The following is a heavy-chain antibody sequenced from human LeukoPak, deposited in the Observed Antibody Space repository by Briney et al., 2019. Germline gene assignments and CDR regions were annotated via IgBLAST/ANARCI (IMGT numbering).Heavy chain of an antibody. CDR3: ARDSQYQLPPYNWFDP. CDR2: INPNSGVT. Sequence: GASVKVSCNASGYTFTGYSIHWLRQAPGQGLEWMGRINPNSGVTKYAQKFQGRVTMTRDTSTTTAYLELTSLRSDDTAVYYCARDSQYQLPPYNWFDPWGQGTLVTVSS. V-gene: IGHV1-2*02. D-gene: IGHD4-11*01. CDR1: GYTFTGYS. J-gene: IGHJ5*02.